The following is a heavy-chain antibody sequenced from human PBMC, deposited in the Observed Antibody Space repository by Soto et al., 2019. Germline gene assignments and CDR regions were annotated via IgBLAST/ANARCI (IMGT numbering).Heavy chain of an antibody. J-gene: IGHJ5*02. D-gene: IGHD3-10*01. V-gene: IGHV4-31*03. Sequence: QVQLQESGQGLVKPSQTLSLTCTVSGGSISSGGYYCRRLRQHPGKGLEWIGYIYYSGSTYYNPSRKSRVTRSVDTCRHRFALKLSYVTAADKAVYYCARSGWGWVDPWGQGSLVTITS. CDR1: GGSISSGGYY. CDR2: IYYSGST. CDR3: ARSGWGWVDP.